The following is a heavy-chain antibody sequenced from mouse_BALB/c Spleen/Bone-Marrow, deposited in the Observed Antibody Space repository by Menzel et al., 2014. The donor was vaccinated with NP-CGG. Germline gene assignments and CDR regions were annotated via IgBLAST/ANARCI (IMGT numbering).Heavy chain of an antibody. J-gene: IGHJ3*01. CDR1: GYTFTNYY. CDR3: TTLGRFAY. CDR2: INPSYGGT. D-gene: IGHD4-1*01. V-gene: IGHV1S81*02. Sequence: VQQQQSGAELVKPGVSVKLSCKASGYTFTNYYMYWVKQRPGQDLEWIGEINPSYGGTNFNEKFKSKATLTVDKSSSTAYMQLSSLTSEDSAVYYCTTLGRFAYWGQGTLVTVSA.